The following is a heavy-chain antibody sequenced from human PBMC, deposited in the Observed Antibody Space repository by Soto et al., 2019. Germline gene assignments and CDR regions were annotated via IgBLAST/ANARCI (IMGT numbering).Heavy chain of an antibody. D-gene: IGHD2-2*01. J-gene: IGHJ4*02. V-gene: IGHV1-18*01. CDR1: GYTFTSYG. Sequence: GASVKVSCKASGYTFTSYGISWVRQAPGQGLEWMGWISAYNGNTNYAQKLQGRVTMTTDTSTSTAYMELRSLRSDDTAVYYCAREVVPAAMVDYFDYWGQGTLVTVSS. CDR3: AREVVPAAMVDYFDY. CDR2: ISAYNGNT.